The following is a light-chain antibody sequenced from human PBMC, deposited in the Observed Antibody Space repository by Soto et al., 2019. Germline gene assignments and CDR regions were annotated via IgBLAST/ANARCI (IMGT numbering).Light chain of an antibody. J-gene: IGLJ3*02. CDR3: AAWDDSLNGLV. CDR1: SSNIGANF. V-gene: IGLV1-44*01. Sequence: QSVLTQPPSASGTPGQRVTLSCSGGSSNIGANFAYWYQQLPGAAPKLLIYDNNQRPSGVPDRFFGSKSGTSASLAISGLQPDDESHYYCAAWDDSLNGLVFGGGTKLTVL. CDR2: DNN.